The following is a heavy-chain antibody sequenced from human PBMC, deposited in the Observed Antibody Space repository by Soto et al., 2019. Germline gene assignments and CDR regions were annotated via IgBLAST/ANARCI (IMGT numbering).Heavy chain of an antibody. CDR1: GYTFTSYG. V-gene: IGHV1-18*01. CDR3: ARGRYGDY. J-gene: IGHJ4*02. Sequence: QVHLVQSGAEVKKPGASVKVSCKASGYTFTSYGLTWVRQAPGQGLEWMGWISAHNGNTDYAQQLQGRVNVTRDTPTSTAYMELKSLISYDTAVYYWARGRYGDYWGQGALVTVSS. D-gene: IGHD1-1*01. CDR2: ISAHNGNT.